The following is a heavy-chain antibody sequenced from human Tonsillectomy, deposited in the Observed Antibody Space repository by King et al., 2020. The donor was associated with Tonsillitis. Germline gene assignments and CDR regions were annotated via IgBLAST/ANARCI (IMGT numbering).Heavy chain of an antibody. CDR2: IYPGDSDT. CDR3: ARRPDYGEASDAFDI. D-gene: IGHD4-17*01. CDR1: GYSFTSYW. V-gene: IGHV5-51*01. J-gene: IGHJ3*02. Sequence: QLVQSGAEVKKPGESLKISCKGSGYSFTSYWIGWVRQMPGKGLEWMGIIYPGDSDTRYSPSSQGQVTISADKSISTAYLQWSSLKASDTAMYYCARRPDYGEASDAFDIWGQGTMVTVSS.